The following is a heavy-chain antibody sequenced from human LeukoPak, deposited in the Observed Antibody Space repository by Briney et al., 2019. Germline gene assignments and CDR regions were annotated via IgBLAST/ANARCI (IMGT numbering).Heavy chain of an antibody. CDR3: AREKYDSSGYYTDNYYFDY. CDR2: INWNGGSI. Sequence: PGGSLRLSCAASGFTFDDYGMTWVRHAPGKGLEWVSDINWNGGSIVYADSVKGRFTVSRDNAKNSLYLQMNSLRAEDTAFYYCAREKYDSSGYYTDNYYFDYWGQGTLVTVSS. J-gene: IGHJ4*02. CDR1: GFTFDDYG. V-gene: IGHV3-20*04. D-gene: IGHD3-22*01.